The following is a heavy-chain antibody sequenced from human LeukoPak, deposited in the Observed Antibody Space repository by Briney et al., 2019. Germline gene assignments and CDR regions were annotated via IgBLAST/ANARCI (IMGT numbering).Heavy chain of an antibody. D-gene: IGHD3-3*01. CDR2: ISVSGSAI. V-gene: IGHV3-48*03. CDR3: ARGGSITIFGVVSNWFDP. Sequence: PGGSLRLSCAASGFTFSSYEMNSVRQAPGKGLEWVSYISVSGSAIYYADSVKGRFTTPRDNAKNSLFLQMNSLRAEDTAVYYCARGGSITIFGVVSNWFDPWGQGTLVTVSS. J-gene: IGHJ5*02. CDR1: GFTFSSYE.